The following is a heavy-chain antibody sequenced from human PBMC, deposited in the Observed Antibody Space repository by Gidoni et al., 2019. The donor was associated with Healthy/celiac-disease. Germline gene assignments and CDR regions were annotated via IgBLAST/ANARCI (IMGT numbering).Heavy chain of an antibody. CDR3: ARGEGCSSTSCYTWWFDP. J-gene: IGHJ5*02. V-gene: IGHV5-51*03. CDR2: IYPGDSDT. Sequence: EVQLVQSGAEVKKPGESLKISCKGSGYSFTSYWIGWVRQMPGKGLEWMGIIYPGDSDTRYSPSFQGQVTISADKSISTAYLQWSSLKASDTAMYYCARGEGCSSTSCYTWWFDPWGQGTLVTVSS. CDR1: GYSFTSYW. D-gene: IGHD2-2*02.